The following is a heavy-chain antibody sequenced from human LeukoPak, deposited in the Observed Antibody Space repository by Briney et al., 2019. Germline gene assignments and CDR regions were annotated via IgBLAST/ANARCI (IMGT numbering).Heavy chain of an antibody. CDR3: ARTIVVVVAATYSWFDP. CDR2: ISAYNGNT. V-gene: IGHV1-18*01. D-gene: IGHD2-15*01. J-gene: IGHJ5*02. Sequence: ASVKVSCKASGHTFTSYGISWVRQAPGQGLEWMGWISAYNGNTNYAQKLQGRVTMTTDTSTSTAYMELRSLRSDDTAVYYCARTIVVVVAATYSWFDPWGQGTLVTVSS. CDR1: GHTFTSYG.